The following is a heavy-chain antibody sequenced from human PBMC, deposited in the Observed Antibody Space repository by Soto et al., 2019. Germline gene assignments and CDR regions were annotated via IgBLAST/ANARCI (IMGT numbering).Heavy chain of an antibody. Sequence: QVQLVESGGGVVQPGRSLRLSCAASGFTFRTYAMQWVRQAPGKGLEWVAVISYDGSSEYYADSVKGRFTVSRDNPKNTLYLQKNSLSSGDTAVYYCATGSKVTTKKANDNWGQGTQVTVSS. V-gene: IGHV3-30-3*01. CDR1: GFTFRTYA. CDR2: ISYDGSSE. CDR3: ATGSKVTTKKANDN. D-gene: IGHD1-1*01. J-gene: IGHJ4*02.